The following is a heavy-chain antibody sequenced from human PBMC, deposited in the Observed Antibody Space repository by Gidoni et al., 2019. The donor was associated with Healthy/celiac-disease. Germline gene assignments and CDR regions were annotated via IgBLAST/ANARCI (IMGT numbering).Heavy chain of an antibody. CDR3: ARVGGVLTPENC. CDR2: ISSSSSYI. CDR1: GFTFSSYS. D-gene: IGHD2-8*01. Sequence: EVQLVESGGGLVKPGGSLRLSCAASGFTFSSYSMNWVRQAPGKGLEGVSSISSSSSYIYYADSVKGRFTISRDNAKNSLYLQMNSLRAEDTAVYYCARVGGVLTPENCWGQGTLVTVSS. J-gene: IGHJ4*02. V-gene: IGHV3-21*01.